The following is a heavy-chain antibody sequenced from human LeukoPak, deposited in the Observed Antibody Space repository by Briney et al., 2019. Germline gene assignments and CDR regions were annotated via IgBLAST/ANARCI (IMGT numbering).Heavy chain of an antibody. CDR2: IYSGGST. CDR1: GFTVSSNY. Sequence: GGSLRLSCAASGFTVSSNYMSWVRQAPGKGLEWVSIIYSGGSTYYADSVKGRFTISRDNSKNTLYLQMNSLRAEDTAVYYCAREYCSSTSCRSDAFDIWGQGTMVTVSS. D-gene: IGHD2-2*01. J-gene: IGHJ3*02. CDR3: AREYCSSTSCRSDAFDI. V-gene: IGHV3-53*01.